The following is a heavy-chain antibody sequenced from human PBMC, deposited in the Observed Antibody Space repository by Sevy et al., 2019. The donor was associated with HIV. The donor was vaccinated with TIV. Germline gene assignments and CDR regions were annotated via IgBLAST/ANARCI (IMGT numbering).Heavy chain of an antibody. Sequence: GGSLRLSCAASGFTFSDHYMEWVRQAPGKGLEWVGRIRNKADSYTTEYAASVKGRFTISRDDSKNSLYLLMNSLKPEDTAVYYCATQAGIEAAGRVFDYWGQGTLVTVSS. J-gene: IGHJ4*02. CDR2: IRNKADSYTT. V-gene: IGHV3-72*01. CDR1: GFTFSDHY. CDR3: ATQAGIEAAGRVFDY. D-gene: IGHD6-13*01.